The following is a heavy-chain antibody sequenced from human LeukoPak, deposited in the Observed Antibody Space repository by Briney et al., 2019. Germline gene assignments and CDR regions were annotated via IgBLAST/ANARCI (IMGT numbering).Heavy chain of an antibody. D-gene: IGHD3-22*01. V-gene: IGHV3-48*04. CDR3: VYDSSGSEGGLYMHV. J-gene: IGHJ6*03. CDR1: GCTFSRYS. CDR2: ISSCSSTI. Sequence: GGSLRLSCAASGCTFSRYSMNWVRQAPGKGLEWVSYISSCSSTIYYADSVKGRFTISRDNAKNSLYLQMNSLRAGDTAVYYCVYDSSGSEGGLYMHVWGKGNTVTVSS.